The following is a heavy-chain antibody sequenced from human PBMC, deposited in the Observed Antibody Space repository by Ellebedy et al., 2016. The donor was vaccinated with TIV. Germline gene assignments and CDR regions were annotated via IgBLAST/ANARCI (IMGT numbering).Heavy chain of an antibody. J-gene: IGHJ6*03. CDR3: ARAGYCSSTSCYTWGYYYYYMDV. V-gene: IGHV1-8*01. D-gene: IGHD2-2*02. CDR1: GYTFTSYD. CDR2: MNPNSGNT. Sequence: ASVKVSXXASGYTFTSYDINWVRQATGQGLEWMGWMNPNSGNTGYAQKFQGRVTMTRNTSISTAYMELSSLRSEDTAVYYCARAGYCSSTSCYTWGYYYYYMDVWGKGTTVTVSS.